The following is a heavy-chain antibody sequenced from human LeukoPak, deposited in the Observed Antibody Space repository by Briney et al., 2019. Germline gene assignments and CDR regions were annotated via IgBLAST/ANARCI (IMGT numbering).Heavy chain of an antibody. CDR1: GFRLSDYW. V-gene: IGHV3-11*04. J-gene: IGHJ4*02. D-gene: IGHD6-6*01. CDR3: ARGAALDY. CDR2: ISRDGNTI. Sequence: GGSLRLSCTVSGFRLSDYWMSWARQAPGKGLEWVSYISRDGNTIYYADSVRGRFTVSRDNAKNSLYLQMNSLRAEDTALYYCARGAALDYWGQGTLVTVSS.